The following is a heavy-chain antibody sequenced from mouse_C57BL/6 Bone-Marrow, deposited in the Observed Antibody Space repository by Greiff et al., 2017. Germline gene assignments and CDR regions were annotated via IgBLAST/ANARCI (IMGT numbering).Heavy chain of an antibody. J-gene: IGHJ3*01. Sequence: EVKVVESGGDLVKPGGSLKLSCAASGFTFSSYGMSWVRQTPDKRLEWVATISSGGSYTYYPDSVKGRFTISRDNAKNTLYLQMSSLKSEDTAMYYCARPVGAWFAYWGQGTLVTVSA. CDR1: GFTFSSYG. CDR3: ARPVGAWFAY. CDR2: ISSGGSYT. V-gene: IGHV5-6*01.